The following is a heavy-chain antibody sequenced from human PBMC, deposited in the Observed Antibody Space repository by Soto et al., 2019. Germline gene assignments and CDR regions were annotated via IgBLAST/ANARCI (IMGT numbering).Heavy chain of an antibody. V-gene: IGHV3-30-3*01. D-gene: IGHD6-19*01. J-gene: IGHJ6*02. Sequence: PXGSLKLSCTASGFTFSSYAMHWVRQAPGKGLEWVAVISYDGSNKYYVDSVKGRFTISRDNSKNTLYLQMNSLRVEDTAVYYCVRDPGSGWTHYYYYGMDVWGQGTTVTVSS. CDR2: ISYDGSNK. CDR3: VRDPGSGWTHYYYYGMDV. CDR1: GFTFSSYA.